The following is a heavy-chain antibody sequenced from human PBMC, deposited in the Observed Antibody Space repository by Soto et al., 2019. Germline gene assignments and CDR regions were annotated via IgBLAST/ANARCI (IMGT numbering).Heavy chain of an antibody. J-gene: IGHJ6*02. V-gene: IGHV1-2*02. D-gene: IGHD2-2*01. CDR3: ARDLVPAAISFYGMDV. CDR1: GYTFTDYY. CDR2: INPNSGAT. Sequence: ASVKVSCKASGYTFTDYYIHWVRQAPGQGLEWMGWINPNSGATNYAQKFQGRVTMTRDTSISTAYMELSRLRSDDTAVYYCARDLVPAAISFYGMDVWGQGTTVTVTS.